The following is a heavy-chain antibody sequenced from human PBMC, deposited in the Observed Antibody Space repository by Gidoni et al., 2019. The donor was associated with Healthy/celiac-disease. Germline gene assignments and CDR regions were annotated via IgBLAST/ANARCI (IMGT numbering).Heavy chain of an antibody. J-gene: IGHJ4*02. Sequence: QLQLQESGPGLVKPSETLSLTCTVSGGSISSSSYYWGWIRQPPGKGLEWIGSIYYSGSTYYNPSLKSRVTISVDTSKNQFSLKLSSVTAADTAVYYCARQPSVQLPDDPSGLDGGVIAYFDYWGQGTLVTVSS. CDR1: GGSISSSSYY. D-gene: IGHD3-16*02. CDR2: IYYSGST. V-gene: IGHV4-39*01. CDR3: ARQPSVQLPDDPSGLDGGVIAYFDY.